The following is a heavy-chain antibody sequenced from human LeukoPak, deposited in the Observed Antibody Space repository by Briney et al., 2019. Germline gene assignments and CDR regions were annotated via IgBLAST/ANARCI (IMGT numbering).Heavy chain of an antibody. Sequence: GGSLRLSCAASGFTFSTYAMHWVRQAPGKGLEYVSGITRKGDSTYYEDSVKGRFTISRDNSKNTLYLQMGGLRAEDMAVYYCARQAAGVVYWGQGTLVTVAS. CDR1: GFTFSTYA. D-gene: IGHD6-13*01. V-gene: IGHV3-64*02. CDR3: ARQAAGVVY. CDR2: ITRKGDST. J-gene: IGHJ4*02.